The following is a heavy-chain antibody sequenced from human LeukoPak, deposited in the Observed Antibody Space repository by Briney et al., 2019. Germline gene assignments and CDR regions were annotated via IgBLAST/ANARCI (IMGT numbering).Heavy chain of an antibody. J-gene: IGHJ3*02. V-gene: IGHV4-38-2*02. CDR3: ARTGITTDAFDI. CDR2: VSHSGST. D-gene: IGHD3-22*01. CDR1: GYSISSDYY. Sequence: SETLSLTCTVSGYSISSDYYWGWIRQPPGKGLEWIASVSHSGSTYYNPSLKSRVTISVDTSKNQFSLKLSSVTAADTAVYYCARTGITTDAFDIWGQGTMVTVSS.